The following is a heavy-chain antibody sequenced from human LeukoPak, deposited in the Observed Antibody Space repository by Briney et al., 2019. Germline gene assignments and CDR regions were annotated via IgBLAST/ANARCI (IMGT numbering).Heavy chain of an antibody. Sequence: PGGTLRLSCAASGFTFSNHGMNWVRQAPGKGLEWVSYISSSSSTIYYADSVKGRFTISRDNAKNSLHLQMNSLRAEDTAVYYCARDGIADFDYWGQGALVTVSS. CDR2: ISSSSSTI. V-gene: IGHV3-48*01. J-gene: IGHJ4*02. CDR1: GFTFSNHG. CDR3: ARDGIADFDY. D-gene: IGHD6-13*01.